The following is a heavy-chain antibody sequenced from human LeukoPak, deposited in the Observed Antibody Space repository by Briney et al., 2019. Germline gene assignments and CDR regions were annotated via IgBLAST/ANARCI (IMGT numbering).Heavy chain of an antibody. D-gene: IGHD3-22*01. J-gene: IGHJ1*01. Sequence: SETLSLTCTVSGGSVSSGDYYWSWIRQPPGKGQEWIGYIYYSGSTYYNPSLKSRVTISVDTSKNQFSLKLSSVTAADTAVYYCARRGSGYPKYFQHWGQGTQVTVSS. CDR3: ARRGSGYPKYFQH. CDR1: GGSVSSGDYY. CDR2: IYYSGST. V-gene: IGHV4-30-4*01.